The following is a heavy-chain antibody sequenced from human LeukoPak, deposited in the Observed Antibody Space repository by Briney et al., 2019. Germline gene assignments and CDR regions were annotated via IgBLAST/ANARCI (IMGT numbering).Heavy chain of an antibody. CDR1: GFTFSSYS. J-gene: IGHJ5*02. CDR3: ARVAGYGDYDWFDP. V-gene: IGHV3-48*04. Sequence: GGSLRLSGAASGFTFSSYSMNWVRQAPGKGLEWVSYISSSSSTIYYADSVKGRFTISRDNAKNSLYLQMNSLRAEDTAVYYCARVAGYGDYDWFDPWGQGTLVTVSS. CDR2: ISSSSSTI. D-gene: IGHD4-17*01.